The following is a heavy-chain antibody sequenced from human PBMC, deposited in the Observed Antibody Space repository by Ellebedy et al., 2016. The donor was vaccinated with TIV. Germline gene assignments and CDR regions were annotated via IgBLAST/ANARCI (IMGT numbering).Heavy chain of an antibody. D-gene: IGHD3-10*01. CDR2: MNPNSGNT. V-gene: IGHV1-8*01. CDR1: GYTFTSYD. J-gene: IGHJ6*03. CDR3: ARIPRYYGSGTQIGYMDV. Sequence: ASVKVSXXASGYTFTSYDINWVRQATGQGLEWMGWMNPNSGNTGYAQKFQGRVTMTRNTSISTAYMELSSLRSEDTAVYYCARIPRYYGSGTQIGYMDVWGKGTTVTVSS.